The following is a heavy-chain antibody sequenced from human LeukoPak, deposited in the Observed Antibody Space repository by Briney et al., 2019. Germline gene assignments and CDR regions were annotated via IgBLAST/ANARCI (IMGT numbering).Heavy chain of an antibody. CDR2: IYPADSDT. CDR1: GYIFTHYW. D-gene: IGHD3-10*01. V-gene: IGHV5-51*01. J-gene: IGHJ4*02. Sequence: GESLKISCQGSGYIFTHYWIGWVRQMPGQGLESMGIIYPADSDTTYSPSFQGQVTISADKSISTVYLQWSSLKASDTAMYYCARQSRDGSKTRGYYFDYWGQGTLVTVSS. CDR3: ARQSRDGSKTRGYYFDY.